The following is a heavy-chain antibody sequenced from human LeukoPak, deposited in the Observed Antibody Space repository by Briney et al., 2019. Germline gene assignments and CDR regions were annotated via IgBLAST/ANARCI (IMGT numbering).Heavy chain of an antibody. CDR1: GFTVSSNY. CDR2: IYSGGST. D-gene: IGHD6-25*01. CDR3: ARDVRRAARYYFDY. J-gene: IGHJ4*02. Sequence: GGSLRLSCAASGFTVSSNYMSWVRQAPGKGLEWVSVIYSGGSTYYADSVKGRFTISRDNSKNTLYLQMNSLRTEDTAVYYCARDVRRAARYYFDYWGQGTLVTVSS. V-gene: IGHV3-53*05.